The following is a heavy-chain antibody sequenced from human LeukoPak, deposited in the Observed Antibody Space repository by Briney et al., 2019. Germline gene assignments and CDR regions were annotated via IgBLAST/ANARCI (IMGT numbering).Heavy chain of an antibody. CDR2: IKHSGST. CDR3: ARTSWRPYYYYGMDV. V-gene: IGHV4-34*01. Sequence: SEALSLTFAVYGGFFIGYYWRWIRPPPGKGRDGIGDIKHSGSTNYNPSLKSRVTISVDTSKNQFYLKLSSVTAADTAVYYCARTSWRPYYYYGMDVWGQGNTVTVSS. J-gene: IGHJ6*02. CDR1: GGFFIGYY. D-gene: IGHD2-2*01.